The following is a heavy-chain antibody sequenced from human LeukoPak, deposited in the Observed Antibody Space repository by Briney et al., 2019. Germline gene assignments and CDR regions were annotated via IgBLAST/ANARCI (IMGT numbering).Heavy chain of an antibody. D-gene: IGHD1-1*01. CDR3: ARDDVTLWNLR. V-gene: IGHV3-53*01. CDR1: GFTVSSNY. J-gene: IGHJ4*02. CDR2: IYSGGTT. Sequence: GGSLRLSCAASGFTVSSNYVSWVRQAPGKGLEWVSIIYSGGTTYYADSVEGRFTISRDNSKNTLYLQMNNLRAEDTAVYYCARDDVTLWNLRWGQGTLVTVSS.